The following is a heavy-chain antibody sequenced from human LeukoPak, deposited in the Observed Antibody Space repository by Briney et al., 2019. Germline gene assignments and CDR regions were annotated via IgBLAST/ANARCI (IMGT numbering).Heavy chain of an antibody. V-gene: IGHV4-39*01. D-gene: IGHD6-13*01. CDR2: IYYSGST. J-gene: IGHJ4*02. CDR3: ARLPAAAGPHVWQWLPYFDY. Sequence: SETLSLTCTVSGGSISSSSYYWGWIRQRPGKGLEWIGSIYYSGSTYYNPSLKSRVTISVDTSKNQFSLKLSSVTAADTAVYYCARLPAAAGPHVWQWLPYFDYWGQGTLVTVSS. CDR1: GGSISSSSYY.